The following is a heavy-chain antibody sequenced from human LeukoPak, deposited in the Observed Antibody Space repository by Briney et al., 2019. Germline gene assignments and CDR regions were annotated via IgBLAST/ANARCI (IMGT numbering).Heavy chain of an antibody. J-gene: IGHJ3*02. CDR2: INPNSGGT. D-gene: IGHD3-10*01. V-gene: IGHV1-2*06. CDR3: ASKAYYYGSGSYRAFDI. CDR1: GYTFTGYY. Sequence: ASVKVSCKASGYTFTGYYMHWVRQAPGQGLEWMGRINPNSGGTNYAQKFQGRVTMTRDTSISTAYMELSRLRSDDTAVYYCASKAYYYGSGSYRAFDIWGQGTMVTVSS.